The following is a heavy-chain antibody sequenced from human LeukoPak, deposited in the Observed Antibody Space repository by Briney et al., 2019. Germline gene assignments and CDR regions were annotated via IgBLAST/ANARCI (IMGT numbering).Heavy chain of an antibody. Sequence: GGSLRLSCAASGFTFSSYGMHWVRQAPGKGLEWVAVISYDGSNKYYADSVKGRFTISRDNSKNTLYLQMNSLRAEDTAVYYCARDITMVRGVSYYFDYWGQGTLVTVSS. J-gene: IGHJ4*02. V-gene: IGHV3-30*03. D-gene: IGHD3-10*01. CDR2: ISYDGSNK. CDR3: ARDITMVRGVSYYFDY. CDR1: GFTFSSYG.